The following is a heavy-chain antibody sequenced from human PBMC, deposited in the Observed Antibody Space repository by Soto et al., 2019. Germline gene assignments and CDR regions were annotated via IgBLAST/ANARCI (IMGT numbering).Heavy chain of an antibody. CDR3: AQYPGIAAAGYYYYGRDV. CDR2: IIPIFGTA. J-gene: IGHJ6*02. CDR1: GGTFSSYA. D-gene: IGHD6-13*01. Sequence: QVRLMQSGAEVKKPGSSVKVSCKASGGTFSSYAISWARQAPGQGLEWMGGIIPIFGTANYAQKFQDSVTITAGESTSTAYMELSSLRSEDTAVYYCAQYPGIAAAGYYYYGRDVWGQGTTVTVSS. V-gene: IGHV1-69*01.